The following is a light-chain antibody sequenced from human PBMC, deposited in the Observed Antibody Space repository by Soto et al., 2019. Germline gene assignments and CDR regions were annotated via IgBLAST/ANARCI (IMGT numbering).Light chain of an antibody. CDR2: DVS. Sequence: QSALTQPRSVSGSPGQSVTISCTGTSSDVGGYNYVSWYQQHPGKAPKLMIYDVSKRPSGVPDRFSGSKSVNTASLTISGLQAEDEADYYCCSYAGSYTFLFGGGTKLTVL. CDR3: CSYAGSYTFL. V-gene: IGLV2-11*01. J-gene: IGLJ2*01. CDR1: SSDVGGYNY.